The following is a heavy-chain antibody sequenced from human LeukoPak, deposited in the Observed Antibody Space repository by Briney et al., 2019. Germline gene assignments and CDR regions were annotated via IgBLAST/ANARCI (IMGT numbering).Heavy chain of an antibody. Sequence: ASVKVSCKASGYPFTTYDINWVRQATGQGLEWMGWMNPNSGNTGYAQKFQGRVTITRNTSINTAYMELSSLRSEDTAVYYCARRHFYGSGSYFSFDYWGRGTLVTVSS. CDR2: MNPNSGNT. D-gene: IGHD3-10*01. J-gene: IGHJ4*02. CDR3: ARRHFYGSGSYFSFDY. CDR1: GYPFTTYD. V-gene: IGHV1-8*03.